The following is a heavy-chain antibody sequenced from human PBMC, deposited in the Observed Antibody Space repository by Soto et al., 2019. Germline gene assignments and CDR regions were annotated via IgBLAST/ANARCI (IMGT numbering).Heavy chain of an antibody. D-gene: IGHD3-22*01. CDR1: GFTFSNAW. CDR3: TTEPESSGYYYFDY. J-gene: IGHJ4*02. Sequence: EVQLVESGGGLVKPGGSLRLSCAASGFTFSNAWMSWVRQAPGKGLEWVGRIKSKTDGGTTDYAAPVKGRFTISRDDSKNTLYLQMNSLKTEDTAVYYCTTEPESSGYYYFDYGGQGTLVTVSS. CDR2: IKSKTDGGTT. V-gene: IGHV3-15*01.